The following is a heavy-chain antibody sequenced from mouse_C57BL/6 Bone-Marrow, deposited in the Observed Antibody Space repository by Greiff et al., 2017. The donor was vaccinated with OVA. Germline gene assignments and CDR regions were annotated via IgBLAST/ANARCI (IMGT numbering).Heavy chain of an antibody. CDR1: GFSLTSYG. Sequence: VHLVESGPGLVAPSQSLSITCTVSGFSLTSYGVSWVRQPPGKGLEWLGVIWGDGSTNYHSGLRSRLSISKDNSKSQVFLKLNRLQTDDTATYYCAKFNDGYYTFDYWGQGTTLTVSS. CDR3: AKFNDGYYTFDY. CDR2: IWGDGST. V-gene: IGHV2-3*01. D-gene: IGHD2-3*01. J-gene: IGHJ2*01.